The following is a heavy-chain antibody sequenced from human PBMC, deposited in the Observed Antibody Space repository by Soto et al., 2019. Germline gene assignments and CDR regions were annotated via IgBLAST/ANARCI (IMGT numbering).Heavy chain of an antibody. CDR1: GYTFTSYD. Sequence: QVQLVQSGAEVTKPGASVKVSCKASGYTFTSYDINWVRQATGQGLEWMGWMNPNSGNTGYAQKFQGRVTMTRNTSISTAYMELSSLRSEDTAVYYCARVPAASYYYYYMDVWGKGTTVTVSS. D-gene: IGHD2-2*01. V-gene: IGHV1-8*01. J-gene: IGHJ6*03. CDR3: ARVPAASYYYYYMDV. CDR2: MNPNSGNT.